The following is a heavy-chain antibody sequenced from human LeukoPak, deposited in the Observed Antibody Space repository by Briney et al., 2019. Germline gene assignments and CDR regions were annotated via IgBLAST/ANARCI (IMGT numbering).Heavy chain of an antibody. J-gene: IGHJ6*03. D-gene: IGHD3-10*01. Sequence: PGGSLRLSCAASEFTFSNYGMHWVRQAPGKGLEWVAFIRYDGSNKYLADSVKGRFTISRDNSKNTLYLQMNSLRAEDTAVYYCAKGGMVRGVRYYHYMDVWGKGTTVTVSS. V-gene: IGHV3-30*02. CDR2: IRYDGSNK. CDR1: EFTFSNYG. CDR3: AKGGMVRGVRYYHYMDV.